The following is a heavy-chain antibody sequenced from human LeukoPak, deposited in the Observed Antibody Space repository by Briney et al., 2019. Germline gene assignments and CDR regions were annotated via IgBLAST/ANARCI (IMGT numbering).Heavy chain of an antibody. V-gene: IGHV4-34*01. CDR1: GGSFSGYY. CDR3: ARGSTGEFDP. Sequence: SETLSLTCAVYGGSFSGYYWSWIRQPPGKGPEWIGEINHSGSTNYNPSLKSRVTISVDTSKNQFSLRLNSVTAADTAVYYCARGSTGEFDPWGQGTLVTVSS. D-gene: IGHD1-14*01. CDR2: INHSGST. J-gene: IGHJ5*02.